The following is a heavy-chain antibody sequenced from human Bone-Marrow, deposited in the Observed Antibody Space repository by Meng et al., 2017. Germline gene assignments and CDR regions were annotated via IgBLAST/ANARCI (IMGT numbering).Heavy chain of an antibody. CDR3: TSTTTSGHYYDSSGYDY. V-gene: IGHV3-15*01. Sequence: GGSLRLSCAASGFTFNNAWMSWVRQAPGKGLEWVGRIKSRSAGGTTDYSAPVKGRFTISRDDSENTVSLQMNSLKTEDTAVYYCTSTTTSGHYYDSSGYDYWGQGAWVTVSS. CDR2: IKSRSAGGTT. D-gene: IGHD3-22*01. J-gene: IGHJ4*02. CDR1: GFTFNNAW.